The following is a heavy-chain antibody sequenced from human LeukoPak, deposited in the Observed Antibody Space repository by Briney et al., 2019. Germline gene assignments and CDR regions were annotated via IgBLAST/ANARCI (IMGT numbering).Heavy chain of an antibody. J-gene: IGHJ3*02. CDR3: AKDFGRIQLWFVGGDAFDI. D-gene: IGHD5-18*01. Sequence: PGGSLRLSCAASGFTVSSNYRSWVRQAPGKGLEWVSVIYSGGSTYYADSVKGRFTISRDNSKNTLYLQMNSLRAEDTAVYYCAKDFGRIQLWFVGGDAFDIWGQGTMVTVSS. V-gene: IGHV3-53*01. CDR2: IYSGGST. CDR1: GFTVSSNY.